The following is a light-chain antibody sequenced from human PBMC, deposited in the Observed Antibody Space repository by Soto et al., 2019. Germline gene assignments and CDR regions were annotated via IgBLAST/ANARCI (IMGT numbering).Light chain of an antibody. V-gene: IGKV3D-15*01. Sequence: EIVMTQSPVTPSVSPSARATLSRSPSQFVSSNLAWYQQKPGQAPRLLIYGASTRATGIPARFSGSGSGTEFTLTISNLQSEDFAVYFCQQYHNWPPITFGQGTRLEIK. J-gene: IGKJ5*01. CDR1: QFVSSN. CDR3: QQYHNWPPIT. CDR2: GAS.